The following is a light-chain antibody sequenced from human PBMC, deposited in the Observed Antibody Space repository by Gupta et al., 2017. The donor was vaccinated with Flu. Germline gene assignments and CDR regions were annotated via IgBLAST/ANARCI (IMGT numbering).Light chain of an antibody. CDR2: EVT. CDR3: SSYAGRNNYV. J-gene: IGLJ1*01. CDR1: SSDIGVYNY. V-gene: IGLV2-8*01. Sequence: SITISCTGTSSDIGVYNYVSWFQQHPGKAPNLMIFEVTKRPSGVPGRFSGSKSGNTASLTVSGLQAEDEADYYCSSYAGRNNYVFGTGTKVTVL.